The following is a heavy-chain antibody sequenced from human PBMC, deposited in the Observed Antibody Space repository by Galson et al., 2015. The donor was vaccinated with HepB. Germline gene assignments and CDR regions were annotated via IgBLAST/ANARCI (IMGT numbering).Heavy chain of an antibody. J-gene: IGHJ3*02. V-gene: IGHV4-34*01. CDR3: ARGNPRFFDWSGRGAGASDI. CDR2: INHIGRT. Sequence: ETLSLTCGIYDGSFSGYYWSWIRQPPGKGLEWIGEINHIGRTSYDPSLGSRVTISIDTSKKQFSLMLTSVTAAGTATYYCARGNPRFFDWSGRGAGASDIWGQRTMVTVSS. D-gene: IGHD3-9*01. CDR1: DGSFSGYY.